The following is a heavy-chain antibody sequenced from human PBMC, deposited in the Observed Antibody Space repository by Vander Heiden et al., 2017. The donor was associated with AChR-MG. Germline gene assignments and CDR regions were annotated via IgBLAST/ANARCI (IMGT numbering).Heavy chain of an antibody. CDR3: ARGLDNWNYLVDY. V-gene: IGHV4-34*01. CDR1: GGSFSGYY. J-gene: IGHJ4*02. D-gene: IGHD1-7*01. Sequence: QVQLQQWGAGLLTPSETLSLTCAVYGGSFSGYYWSWIRQPPGKGLEWIGEINHSGSTNYNPSLKSRVTISVDTSKNQFSLKLSSVTAADTAVYYCARGLDNWNYLVDYWGQGTLVTVSS. CDR2: INHSGST.